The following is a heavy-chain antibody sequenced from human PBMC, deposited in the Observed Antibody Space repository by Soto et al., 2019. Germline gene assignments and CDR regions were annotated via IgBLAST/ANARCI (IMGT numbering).Heavy chain of an antibody. Sequence: PSGSLSLSCAFSRGSISSSNWWSWVRQPPGKGLEWIGEIYHSGSTNYNPSLKSRVTISVDKSKNQFSLKLSSVTAADTAVYYCARGPRRIFGVVTHNWFDPRGQGTLVTVSS. D-gene: IGHD3-3*01. CDR3: ARGPRRIFGVVTHNWFDP. J-gene: IGHJ5*02. CDR2: IYHSGST. CDR1: RGSISSSNW. V-gene: IGHV4-4*02.